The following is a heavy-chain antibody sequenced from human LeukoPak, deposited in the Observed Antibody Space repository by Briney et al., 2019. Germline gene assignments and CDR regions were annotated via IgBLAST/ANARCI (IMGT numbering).Heavy chain of an antibody. CDR2: ISGSGGST. Sequence: GGSLRLSRAASGFTFSSYEMNWVRQAPGKGLEWVSAISGSGGSTYYADSVKGRFTISRDNSKNTLYLQMNSLRAEDTAVYYCAKRKSWPDYYFDYWGQGTLVTVSS. CDR3: AKRKSWPDYYFDY. J-gene: IGHJ4*02. V-gene: IGHV3-23*01. CDR1: GFTFSSYE. D-gene: IGHD6-13*01.